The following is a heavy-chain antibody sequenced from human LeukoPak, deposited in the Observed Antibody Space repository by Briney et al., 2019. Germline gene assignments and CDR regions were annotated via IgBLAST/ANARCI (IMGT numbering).Heavy chain of an antibody. V-gene: IGHV4-59*08. CDR2: IYHTGGT. Sequence: KPSETLSLTCSVSGGSISGYIWSWVRQPPGKGLEWIAYIYHTGGTNYNPSLKSRVTISVDTSKDQFSLRLTSVTAADTAVYHCVRLSVVSPHRYFDLWGRGTLVTVSS. D-gene: IGHD4-23*01. CDR3: VRLSVVSPHRYFDL. CDR1: GGSISGYI. J-gene: IGHJ2*01.